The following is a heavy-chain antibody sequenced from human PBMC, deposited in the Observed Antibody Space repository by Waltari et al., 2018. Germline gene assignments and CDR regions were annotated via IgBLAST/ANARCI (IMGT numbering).Heavy chain of an antibody. V-gene: IGHV1-2*06. J-gene: IGHJ4*02. D-gene: IGHD3-16*02. CDR3: AISTTVGVIVDY. CDR1: GYTFTGYY. Sequence: QVQLVQSGAEVKKPGASVKVSCKASGYTFTGYYMHWVRQAPGQGLEWMGRINPNSGGTNYAQKLQGRVTMTRDTSISTAYMELSRLGSDDTAVYYCAISTTVGVIVDYWGQGTLVTVSS. CDR2: INPNSGGT.